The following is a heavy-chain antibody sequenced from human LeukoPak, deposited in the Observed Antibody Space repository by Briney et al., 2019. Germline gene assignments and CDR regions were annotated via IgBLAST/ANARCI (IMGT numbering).Heavy chain of an antibody. CDR1: GGSISSYY. J-gene: IGHJ2*01. D-gene: IGHD2-2*01. CDR3: ARAIVVVPAAIRDWYFDL. Sequence: PSETLSLTCTASGGSISSYYWSWIRQSPGKGLEWIGFVYYSGITDYNPSLKSRATISLDTSKNQFTLNLSSVSAADTAMYYCARAIVVVPAAIRDWYFDLWGRGTLVTVSS. CDR2: VYYSGIT. V-gene: IGHV4-59*01.